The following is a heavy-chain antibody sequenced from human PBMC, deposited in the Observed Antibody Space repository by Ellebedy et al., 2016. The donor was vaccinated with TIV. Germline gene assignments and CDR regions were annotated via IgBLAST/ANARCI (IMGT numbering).Heavy chain of an antibody. Sequence: PGGSLRLSCAASGFTSSNYWMHWVRQAPGKGLEWVSRIDSAGSRTSYADTVRGRFTIPRDNAKNTLYLQMNSLRAEDTAVYYCARGEPYESGGADYWGQGTLVTVSS. CDR2: IDSAGSRT. J-gene: IGHJ4*02. CDR1: GFTSSNYW. CDR3: ARGEPYESGGADY. D-gene: IGHD3-22*01. V-gene: IGHV3-74*01.